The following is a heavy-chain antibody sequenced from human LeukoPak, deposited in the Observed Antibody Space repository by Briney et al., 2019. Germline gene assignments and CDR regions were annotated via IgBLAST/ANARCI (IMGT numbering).Heavy chain of an antibody. CDR3: ARERELDPGFDY. V-gene: IGHV1-69*04. CDR1: GGTFSSYA. J-gene: IGHJ4*02. CDR2: IIPILGIA. Sequence: ASVKVSCKASGGTFSSYAISWVRQAPGQGLEWMGRIIPILGIANYAQKFQGRVTITADKSTSTAYMELSSLRSEDTAVYYCARERELDPGFDYWGQGTLVTVSS. D-gene: IGHD1-26*01.